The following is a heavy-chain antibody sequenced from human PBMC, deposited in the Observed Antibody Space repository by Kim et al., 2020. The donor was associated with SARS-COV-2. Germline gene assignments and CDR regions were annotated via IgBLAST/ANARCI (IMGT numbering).Heavy chain of an antibody. J-gene: IGHJ4*02. V-gene: IGHV3-23*02. Sequence: GGSLRLSCVASGFTFRNYGMTWVRQSPGKGLEWVSAITDNSGETHYGDSVKGRFTVSRDNSKNTQYLQMNSLKVEDTAVYYCARDRRVSGVPEPGEDFWGQGTLVTVSS. CDR3: ARDRRVSGVPEPGEDF. CDR1: GFTFRNYG. CDR2: ITDNSGET. D-gene: IGHD3-10*01.